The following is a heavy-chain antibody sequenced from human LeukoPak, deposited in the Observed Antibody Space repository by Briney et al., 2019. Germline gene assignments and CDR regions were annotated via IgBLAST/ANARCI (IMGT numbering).Heavy chain of an antibody. D-gene: IGHD3-9*01. Sequence: DPSETLSLTCTVSGGSISSSSYYWGWIRQPPGKGLEWIGSIYYSGSTYYNPSLKSRVTISVDTSKNQFSLKLSSVTAADTAVYYCAREGYDILTGYYLQGFDYWGQGTLVTVSS. CDR1: GGSISSSSYY. CDR3: AREGYDILTGYYLQGFDY. V-gene: IGHV4-39*07. J-gene: IGHJ4*02. CDR2: IYYSGST.